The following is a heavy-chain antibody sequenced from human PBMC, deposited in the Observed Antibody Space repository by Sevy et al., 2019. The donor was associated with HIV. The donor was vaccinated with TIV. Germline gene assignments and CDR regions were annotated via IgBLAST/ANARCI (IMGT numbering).Heavy chain of an antibody. Sequence: GGSLRLSCAASGFTFSSYAMSWVRQAPGKGLEWVSAISGSGGSTYYADSVKGRFTISRDNSKNTLYLQMNSLRAEDTAVYYGAKDLLAGTPHYYDYGMDVWGQGTTVTVSS. J-gene: IGHJ6*02. V-gene: IGHV3-23*01. D-gene: IGHD6-19*01. CDR3: AKDLLAGTPHYYDYGMDV. CDR1: GFTFSSYA. CDR2: ISGSGGST.